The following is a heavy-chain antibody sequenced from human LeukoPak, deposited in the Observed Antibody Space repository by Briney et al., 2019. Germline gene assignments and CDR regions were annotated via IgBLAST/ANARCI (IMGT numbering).Heavy chain of an antibody. Sequence: GGSLRLSCAASGVIFSNYAMTWVRQAPGKGLEWVSSSGSTTDYSDSVKGRFTISRDNSKNTLYLQMNSLRADDTAVYYCTRDSSYGDYSTAFDYWGQGALVTVSS. D-gene: IGHD4-17*01. V-gene: IGHV3-23*01. CDR2: SGSTT. CDR3: TRDSSYGDYSTAFDY. J-gene: IGHJ4*02. CDR1: GVIFSNYA.